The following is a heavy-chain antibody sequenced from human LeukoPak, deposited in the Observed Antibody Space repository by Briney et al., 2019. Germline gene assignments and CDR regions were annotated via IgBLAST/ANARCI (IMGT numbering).Heavy chain of an antibody. CDR3: ARDVSNDY. D-gene: IGHD2-2*01. V-gene: IGHV3-30*03. CDR1: GFTFRTYG. J-gene: IGHJ4*02. CDR2: ISYDEGKK. Sequence: GGSLRLSCVGSGFTFRTYGMHWVRQAPGKGLEWVAVISYDEGKKDYADSVKGRFTISRDNSKNTLYLQMNSLRAEDTAVYYCARDVSNDYWGQGTLVTVSS.